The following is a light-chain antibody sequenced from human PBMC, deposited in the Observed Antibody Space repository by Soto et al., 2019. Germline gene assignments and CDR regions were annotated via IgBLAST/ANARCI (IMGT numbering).Light chain of an antibody. V-gene: IGKV3-15*01. CDR3: QQYSNWPPRLT. Sequence: EIVMTQSPATLSVSPGEGATLSCRASQSVDTNLAWYQQKPGQAPRLLIYRASTRATGIPVRFSGSGSGTEFTLTISSLQSEDVAVYYCQQYSNWPPRLTFGGGTKVDIK. CDR2: RAS. J-gene: IGKJ4*01. CDR1: QSVDTN.